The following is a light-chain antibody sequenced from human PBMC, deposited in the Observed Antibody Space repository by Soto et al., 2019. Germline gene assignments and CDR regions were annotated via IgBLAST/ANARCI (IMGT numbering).Light chain of an antibody. CDR1: SGHSSYA. J-gene: IGLJ3*02. CDR2: LNSDGSH. V-gene: IGLV4-69*01. CDR3: QTWGTGIRV. Sequence: QSVLTQSPSASASLGASVKLTGTLSSGHSSYAIAWHQQQPEKGPRYLMKLNSDGSHSKGDGIPDRFSGSSSGAERYLTISSLQSEDEADYYCQTWGTGIRVFGGGTKVTVL.